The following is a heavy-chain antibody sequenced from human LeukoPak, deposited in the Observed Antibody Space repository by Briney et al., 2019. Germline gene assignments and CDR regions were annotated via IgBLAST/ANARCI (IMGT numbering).Heavy chain of an antibody. J-gene: IGHJ5*02. V-gene: IGHV3-23*01. CDR1: AFTFSSHA. CDR3: AKEVLGYFDLNWLDP. D-gene: IGHD3-9*01. Sequence: GGSLRLSCAASAFTFSSHAMSWVRQAPGKGLEWVSAISGSGDDTHYADSVKGRFTISRDNSKNTLYLQMNSLRAEDTAVYYCAKEVLGYFDLNWLDPWGQGTLVTVSS. CDR2: ISGSGDDT.